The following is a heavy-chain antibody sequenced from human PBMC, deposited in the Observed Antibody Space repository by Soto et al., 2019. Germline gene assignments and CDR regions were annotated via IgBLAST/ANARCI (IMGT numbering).Heavy chain of an antibody. Sequence: GESLKISCQTSGFSFTNYWISWVRHVPGKGLEWMGNIDPVDSYVNYSPSFQGHGTFSVDTSISTAFLHWSSLQASDSATYFCARIESIARNWFDPWGQGTLLTVSS. V-gene: IGHV5-10-1*01. CDR2: IDPVDSYV. D-gene: IGHD6-13*01. CDR1: GFSFTNYW. J-gene: IGHJ5*02. CDR3: ARIESIARNWFDP.